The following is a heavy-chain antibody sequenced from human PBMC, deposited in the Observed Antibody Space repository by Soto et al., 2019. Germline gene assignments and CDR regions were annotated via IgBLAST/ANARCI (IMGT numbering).Heavy chain of an antibody. D-gene: IGHD6-19*01. V-gene: IGHV3-7*05. CDR2: IKDDGGDE. CDR1: GFTFSPYW. CDR3: AGGSGWISDS. Sequence: DVQLVESGGGLVQPRGSLRLSCAASGFTFSPYWMSWVRQAPGKGLEWVAIIKDDGGDELYLEAVRGRFTISRDNAKKSLYLAMDSLRVEDTAVYYCAGGSGWISDSWGQGTLVTVSS. J-gene: IGHJ4*02.